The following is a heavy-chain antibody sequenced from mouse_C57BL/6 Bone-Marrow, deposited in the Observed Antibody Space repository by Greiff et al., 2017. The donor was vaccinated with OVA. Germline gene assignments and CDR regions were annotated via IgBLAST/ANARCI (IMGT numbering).Heavy chain of an antibody. J-gene: IGHJ4*01. Sequence: VQLQQSGAELMKPGASVKLSCKATGYTFTGYWIEWVKQRPGHGLEWIGEILPGSGSTNYNVKFKGKATFTADTSSNTAYMQLSSLTTEDSAIYYCARRFPWAMDYWGQGTSVTVSS. CDR1: GYTFTGYW. CDR2: ILPGSGST. V-gene: IGHV1-9*01. CDR3: ARRFPWAMDY.